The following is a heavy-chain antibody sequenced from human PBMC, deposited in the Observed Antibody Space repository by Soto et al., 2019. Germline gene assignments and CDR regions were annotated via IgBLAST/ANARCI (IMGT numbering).Heavy chain of an antibody. J-gene: IGHJ6*02. CDR3: ARGRYCSGGSCYSKASSYYYYGMDV. CDR1: GGSFSGYY. D-gene: IGHD2-15*01. Sequence: QVQLQQWGAGLLKPSETLSLTCAVYGGSFSGYYWSWIRQPPGKGLEWIGEINHSGSTNYNPSLKSRVTISVDTSKNQFSLKLSSVTAADTAVYYCARGRYCSGGSCYSKASSYYYYGMDVWGQGTTVTVSS. CDR2: INHSGST. V-gene: IGHV4-34*01.